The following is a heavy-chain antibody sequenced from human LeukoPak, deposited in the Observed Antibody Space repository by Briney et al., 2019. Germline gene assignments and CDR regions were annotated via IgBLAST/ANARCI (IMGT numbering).Heavy chain of an antibody. D-gene: IGHD6-13*01. Sequence: GGSLRLSCAASGFTFSSYSMNWVRQTPGKGLEWVSSISATSSYIYYADSARGRFTISRDNAKNSLYLQMNSLRAEDTAVYYCARVGSTVGAGTPDYWGQGTLVIVSS. CDR1: GFTFSSYS. CDR2: ISATSSYI. V-gene: IGHV3-21*01. J-gene: IGHJ4*02. CDR3: ARVGSTVGAGTPDY.